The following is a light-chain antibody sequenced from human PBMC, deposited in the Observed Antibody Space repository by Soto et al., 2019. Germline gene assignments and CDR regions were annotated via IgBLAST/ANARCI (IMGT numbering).Light chain of an antibody. CDR1: QSINSY. V-gene: IGKV3-11*01. Sequence: EIVLTQSPATLSLSPGERATLSCRASQSINSYLVWYQQKPGQAPRLLIYDASNRATGIPARFSGSGSGTDLTLTISSLEPEDFAVYYCQQRRSWPLTFGGGTKVEI. CDR2: DAS. J-gene: IGKJ4*01. CDR3: QQRRSWPLT.